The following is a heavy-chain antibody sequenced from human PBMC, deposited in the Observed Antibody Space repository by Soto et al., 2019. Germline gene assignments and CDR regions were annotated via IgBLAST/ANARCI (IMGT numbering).Heavy chain of an antibody. D-gene: IGHD5-12*01. CDR2: IYPSGST. CDR1: GGSISGHA. CDR3: VRGRSYSVYDF. V-gene: IGHV4-4*07. Sequence: SETLSLTCTVSGGSISGHAWIWVRQPAGRGLEWIGHIYPSGSTSYNPSLRSRVTMSLDTSNNKIFLNLTSVTAADTAVFYCVRGRSYSVYDFWGPGTLVTVSS. J-gene: IGHJ4*02.